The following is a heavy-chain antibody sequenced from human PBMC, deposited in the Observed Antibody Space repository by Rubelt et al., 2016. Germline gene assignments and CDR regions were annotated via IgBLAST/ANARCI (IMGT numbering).Heavy chain of an antibody. CDR3: AGDTAYALDI. CDR2: ISRSSNYI. CDR1: GFTFSSYT. J-gene: IGHJ3*02. Sequence: EVQVVESGGGLVQPGGSLRLSCAASGFTFSSYTMNWVRKAPGKGLEWVSSISRSSNYIYYADSVQGRFTISRENAENALNLQMNSRRDEETAIYYCAGDTAYALDIWGQGTMLTVSS. V-gene: IGHV3-21*01. D-gene: IGHD2-21*02.